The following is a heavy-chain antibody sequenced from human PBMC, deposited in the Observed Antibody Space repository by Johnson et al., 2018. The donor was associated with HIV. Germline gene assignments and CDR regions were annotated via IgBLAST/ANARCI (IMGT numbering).Heavy chain of an antibody. D-gene: IGHD3-16*01. J-gene: IGHJ3*02. CDR2: INSDGSST. Sequence: VQLVESGGGLVQPGGSLRLSCAASRFTFSSYWMHWVRQAPGKGLVWVSRINSDGSSTTYADSVKGRFTISRDNAKNTLYLQMNSLRAEDTAVYYCAREGDGGAFDIWGQGTMVTVSS. CDR1: RFTFSSYW. CDR3: AREGDGGAFDI. V-gene: IGHV3-74*01.